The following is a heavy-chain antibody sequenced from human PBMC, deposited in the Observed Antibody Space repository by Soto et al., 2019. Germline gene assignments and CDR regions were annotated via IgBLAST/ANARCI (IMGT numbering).Heavy chain of an antibody. CDR2: IYSSGST. J-gene: IGHJ4*02. Sequence: SETLSLTCTVSGGSISSYYWSWVRQPPGKGLEWIGSIYSSGSTYYNPSLKSRVTISVDTSKNQFSLKLSSVTAADTAVYYCATHPSYCSGGSCYSFDYWGQGSLVTVSS. CDR3: ATHPSYCSGGSCYSFDY. D-gene: IGHD2-15*01. CDR1: GGSISSYY. V-gene: IGHV4-4*08.